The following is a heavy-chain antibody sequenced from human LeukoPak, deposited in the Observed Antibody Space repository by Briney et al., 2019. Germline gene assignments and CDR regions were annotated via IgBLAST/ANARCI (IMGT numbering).Heavy chain of an antibody. J-gene: IGHJ3*02. CDR1: GFTFSSYG. D-gene: IGHD6-19*01. CDR2: IWYDGSNK. V-gene: IGHV3-33*01. CDR3: ARASPGQWLVWGI. Sequence: GGSLRLSCAASGFTFSSYGMHWVRQAPGKGLEWVAVIWYDGSNKYYADSVKGRFTISRDNSKNTLYLQMNSLRAEDTAVYYCARASPGQWLVWGIWGQGTMVTVSS.